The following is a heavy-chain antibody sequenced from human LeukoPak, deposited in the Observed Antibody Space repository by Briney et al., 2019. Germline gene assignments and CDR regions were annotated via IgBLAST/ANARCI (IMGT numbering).Heavy chain of an antibody. CDR1: GFTFSSYG. CDR2: ISGSGGST. Sequence: PGGSLRLSCAASGFTFSSYGMSWVRQAPGKGLEWVSAISGSGGSTYYADSVKGRFTISRDNSKNTLYLQMNSLRAEDTAVYYCARELSGWYGGGFDYWGQGTLVTVSS. CDR3: ARELSGWYGGGFDY. D-gene: IGHD6-19*01. V-gene: IGHV3-23*01. J-gene: IGHJ4*02.